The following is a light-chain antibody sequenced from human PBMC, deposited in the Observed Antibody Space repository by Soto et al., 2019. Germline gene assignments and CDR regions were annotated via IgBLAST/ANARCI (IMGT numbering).Light chain of an antibody. Sequence: DIQMTQSPSTLSASVGDRVTITCRASQSISSWLAWYQQKPGIAPKLLIYDASNLESGVPSRFSGSGSGTEFTLTISSLQPDDSATYHCQHYNSYPWTFGQGTKVEV. CDR3: QHYNSYPWT. V-gene: IGKV1-5*01. J-gene: IGKJ1*01. CDR1: QSISSW. CDR2: DAS.